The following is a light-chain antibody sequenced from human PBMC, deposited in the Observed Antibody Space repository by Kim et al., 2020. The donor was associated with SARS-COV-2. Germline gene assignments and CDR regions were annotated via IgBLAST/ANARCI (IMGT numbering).Light chain of an antibody. CDR2: DVA. CDR1: SSDIGRFDY. V-gene: IGLV2-14*03. Sequence: GQSITTSCSGTSSDIGRFDYVSWYQQHPGKAPKLLIYDVAKRPSGLSNRFSGSKSGNTASLTISGLQPEDEADYYCSSYSSSTTLLFGGGTQLTVL. J-gene: IGLJ2*01. CDR3: SSYSSSTTLL.